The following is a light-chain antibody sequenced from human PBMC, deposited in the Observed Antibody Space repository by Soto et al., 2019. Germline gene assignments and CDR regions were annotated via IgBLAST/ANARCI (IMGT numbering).Light chain of an antibody. CDR3: QQYNAT. Sequence: DIQMTQSPSTLSASVGDRVTITCRASQSIRSWLAWYQQKPGKAPNLLIYDASNLASGVPSRFSGSGSGTEITLTISSLQPDDFATYYCQQYNATFGGGTTVEIK. V-gene: IGKV1-5*01. J-gene: IGKJ4*01. CDR2: DAS. CDR1: QSIRSW.